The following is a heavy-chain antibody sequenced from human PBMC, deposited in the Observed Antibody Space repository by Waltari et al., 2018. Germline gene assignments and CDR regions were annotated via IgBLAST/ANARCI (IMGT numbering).Heavy chain of an antibody. V-gene: IGHV3-7*01. CDR2: MKQDGSQK. Sequence: EMQLVESGGGLVQPGGSLRLSCVASGFTFSRYWMVWVRQAPGKGRGWGGNMKQDGSQKHDRDSVECRFSISRDNAKSSMYLHMNSLRAEDTAVYYCVRDLDYFNGNNFDAFYIWGQGTMVTVTS. CDR3: VRDLDYFNGNNFDAFYI. D-gene: IGHD1-20*01. CDR1: GFTFSRYW. J-gene: IGHJ3*02.